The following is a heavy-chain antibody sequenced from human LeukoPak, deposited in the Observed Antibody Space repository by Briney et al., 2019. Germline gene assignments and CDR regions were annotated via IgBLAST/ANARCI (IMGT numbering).Heavy chain of an antibody. Sequence: SETLSLTCTVSGGSISSSSYYWGWIRQPPGMGLEWIGSIYYTGNTYYNASLKSQVSISIDASKNQFSLKLTSVTAADSAVYYCASQTGSGLFILPGGQGTLVTVSS. D-gene: IGHD3/OR15-3a*01. CDR1: GGSISSSSYY. CDR2: IYYTGNT. J-gene: IGHJ4*02. V-gene: IGHV4-39*01. CDR3: ASQTGSGLFILP.